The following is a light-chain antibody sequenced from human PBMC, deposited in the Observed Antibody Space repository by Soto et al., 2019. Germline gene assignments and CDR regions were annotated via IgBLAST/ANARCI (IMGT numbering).Light chain of an antibody. Sequence: VLPKSTGTLSLSPGEGASLSCRASQSISSNFLAWYQQKRGQAPRLLIHGASNRATGIPDRFTGSGSGTDFTLTISRLEPEDFAVYYCQQYGSSPLTFGGGTKVDI. V-gene: IGKV3-20*01. J-gene: IGKJ4*01. CDR2: GAS. CDR3: QQYGSSPLT. CDR1: QSISSNF.